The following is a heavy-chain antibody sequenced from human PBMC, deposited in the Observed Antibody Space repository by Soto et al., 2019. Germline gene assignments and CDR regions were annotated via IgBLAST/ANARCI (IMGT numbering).Heavy chain of an antibody. D-gene: IGHD4-17*01. V-gene: IGHV3-11*06. Sequence: GGSLRLSCAASGFTFSDYYINWIRQAPGKGLEWVSYISSSSTYTSYADSVKGRFTISRDNAKNSLFLQMNSLRAEDTAVYYCARVRGLLRSHDAFDIWGQGTMVTVS. CDR3: ARVRGLLRSHDAFDI. CDR1: GFTFSDYY. J-gene: IGHJ3*02. CDR2: ISSSSTYT.